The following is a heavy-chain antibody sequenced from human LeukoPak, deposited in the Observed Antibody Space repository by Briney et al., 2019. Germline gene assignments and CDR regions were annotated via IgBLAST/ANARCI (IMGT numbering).Heavy chain of an antibody. D-gene: IGHD3-10*01. V-gene: IGHV4-59*08. CDR2: ISYSGST. CDR1: GASISSYY. J-gene: IGHJ4*02. CDR3: ARHLELYFFDY. Sequence: PSETLSRTCTVSGASISSYYWSWIRQPPGKGLEWIGYISYSGSTNYNPSLKSRVTISADTSKNQVSLTLSSVTAADTAVYYCARHLELYFFDYCGQVTLVTVSS.